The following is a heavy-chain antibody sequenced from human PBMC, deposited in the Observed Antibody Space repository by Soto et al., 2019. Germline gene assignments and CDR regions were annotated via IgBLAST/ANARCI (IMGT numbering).Heavy chain of an antibody. CDR3: TRGYYDFWSGPQGGLDYHGMDV. CDR1: GFTLSGSA. CDR2: MRSKANSYAT. Sequence: GGSLRLSCAASGFTLSGSAMHWVRQASGKGLEWVGHMRSKANSYATTYAASVKGRFTISRDDSENRAYLQMNSLKTEDTAVYYCTRGYYDFWSGPQGGLDYHGMDVWGQGTTVTVSS. V-gene: IGHV3-73*01. J-gene: IGHJ6*02. D-gene: IGHD3-3*01.